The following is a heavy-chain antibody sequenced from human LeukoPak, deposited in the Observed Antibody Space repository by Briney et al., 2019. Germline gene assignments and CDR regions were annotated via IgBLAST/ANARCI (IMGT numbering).Heavy chain of an antibody. CDR3: ARVPYSDIWEGGYYFDY. CDR1: GGSISSYY. D-gene: IGHD3-9*01. Sequence: NPSETLSLTCTVSGGSISSYYWSWIRQPPGKGLEWIGYIYYSGSTNYNPSLKSRVTISVDTSKNQFSLKLSSVTAADTAVYYCARVPYSDIWEGGYYFDYWGQGTLVTVSS. CDR2: IYYSGST. J-gene: IGHJ4*02. V-gene: IGHV4-59*01.